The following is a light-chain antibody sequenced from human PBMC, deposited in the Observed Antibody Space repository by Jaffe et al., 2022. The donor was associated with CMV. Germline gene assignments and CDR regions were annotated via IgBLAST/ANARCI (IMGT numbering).Light chain of an antibody. CDR2: VAS. CDR1: QDISDS. CDR3: QQYHNTPLT. Sequence: DIQMTQSPSSLSASVGDRVTITCRASQDISDSLAWYQQKPGKAPKLLLIVASSLERGVPSRFSGSGSGTDYTLTINSLQPDDFGTYYCQQYHNTPLTFGGGTKVAIK. J-gene: IGKJ4*01. V-gene: IGKV1-NL1*01.